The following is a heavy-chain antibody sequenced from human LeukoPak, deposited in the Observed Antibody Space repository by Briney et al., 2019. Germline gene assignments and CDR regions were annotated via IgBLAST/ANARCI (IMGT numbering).Heavy chain of an antibody. CDR2: IMPIFGTA. Sequence: ASVKVSCKASGGTFSSYAISWVRQAPGQGLEWMGGIMPIFGTANYAQKFQGRVTITADKSTSTAYMELSSLRSEDTAVYYCAITYYDILTGYYVYDAFDIWGQGTMVTVSS. CDR1: GGTFSSYA. V-gene: IGHV1-69*06. D-gene: IGHD3-9*01. J-gene: IGHJ3*02. CDR3: AITYYDILTGYYVYDAFDI.